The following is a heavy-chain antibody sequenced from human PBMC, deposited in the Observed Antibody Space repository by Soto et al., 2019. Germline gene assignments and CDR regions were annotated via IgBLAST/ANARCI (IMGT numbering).Heavy chain of an antibody. CDR1: GGSFSGYD. CDR2: INYSGSS. V-gene: IGHV4-34*01. D-gene: IGHD3-16*01. J-gene: IGHJ3*02. Sequence: SETLSLTCAVYGGSFSGYDGNGIRQAPGKGLEWMGEINYSGSSDYNPSLKSRVTISVDTSKSQFSLKLSSVTPADTAVYYCARGFTGGGIRHSLAVSDIWGNGTWDPVS. CDR3: ARGFTGGGIRHSLAVSDI.